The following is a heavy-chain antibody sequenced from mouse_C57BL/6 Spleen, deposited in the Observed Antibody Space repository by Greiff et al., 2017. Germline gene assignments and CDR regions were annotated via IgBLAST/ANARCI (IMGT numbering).Heavy chain of an antibody. Sequence: QIQLQQSGAELVRPGTSVKVSCKASGYAFTNYLIEWVKQRPGQGLEWIGVINPGSGGTNYNEKFKGKATLTADKSSSTAYMQLSSLTSEDSAVYFCARGDFTVVADYYAMDYWGQGTSVTVSS. J-gene: IGHJ4*01. CDR1: GYAFTNYL. V-gene: IGHV1-54*01. D-gene: IGHD1-1*01. CDR2: INPGSGGT. CDR3: ARGDFTVVADYYAMDY.